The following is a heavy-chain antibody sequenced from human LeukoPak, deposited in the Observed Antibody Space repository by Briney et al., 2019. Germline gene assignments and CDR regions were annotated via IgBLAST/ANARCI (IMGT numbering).Heavy chain of an antibody. CDR3: VYSGSYF. J-gene: IGHJ4*02. CDR1: GFTFSSYG. D-gene: IGHD1-26*01. V-gene: IGHV1-46*01. Sequence: GGSLRLSCAASGFTFSSYGMHWVRQAPGQGLEWMGIINPSGGSTSYAQKFQGRVTMTRDTSTSTVYMELSSLRSEDTAVYYCVYSGSYFWGQGTLVTVSS. CDR2: INPSGGST.